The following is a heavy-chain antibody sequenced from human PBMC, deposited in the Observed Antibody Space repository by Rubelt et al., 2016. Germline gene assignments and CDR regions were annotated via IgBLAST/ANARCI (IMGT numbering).Heavy chain of an antibody. D-gene: IGHD6-19*01. CDR1: GYTFTSYG. CDR3: ARDRGSGGYFYIDY. V-gene: IGHV1-18*01. Sequence: QVQLVQSGAEVKKPGASVKVSCKASGYTFTSYGISWVRQAPGQGLEWMGWISAYNGNTNCAQELQGGVSMTTDTATSTADMEMRGLRADETDVYCCARDRGSGGYFYIDYWGQGTLVTVSS. CDR2: ISAYNGNT. J-gene: IGHJ4*02.